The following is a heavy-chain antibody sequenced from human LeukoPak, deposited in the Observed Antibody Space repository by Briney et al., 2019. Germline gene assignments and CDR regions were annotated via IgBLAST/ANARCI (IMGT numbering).Heavy chain of an antibody. CDR2: ISSSSSYI. D-gene: IGHD1-7*01. CDR3: ARDGQTGTTVY. J-gene: IGHJ4*02. Sequence: GGSLRLSRAASGFTFSSYSMNWVRQAPGKGLEWVSSISSSSSYIYYADSVKGRFTISRDNAKNSLHLQMNSLRAEDTAVYYCARDGQTGTTVYWGQGTLVTVSS. V-gene: IGHV3-21*01. CDR1: GFTFSSYS.